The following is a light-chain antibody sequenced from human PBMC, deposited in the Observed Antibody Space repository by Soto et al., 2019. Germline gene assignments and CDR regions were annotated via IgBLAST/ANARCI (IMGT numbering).Light chain of an antibody. CDR1: QGISSW. CDR3: QQSNSFPLT. CDR2: AAS. J-gene: IGKJ4*01. V-gene: IGKV1-12*01. Sequence: DIQMTQSPSSVSASVGDRVTITCRASQGISSWLAWYQQKPGKAPKLLIYAASYLQSGVPSRFTGSGSGTDLTLTISSLEAEEFEPYCCQQSNSFPLTSGGGTKVEIK.